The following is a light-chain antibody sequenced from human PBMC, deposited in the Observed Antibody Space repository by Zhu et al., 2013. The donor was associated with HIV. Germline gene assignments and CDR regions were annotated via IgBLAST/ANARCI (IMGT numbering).Light chain of an antibody. CDR1: QNVGRN. CDR2: GAS. CDR3: QQRGSRPPYT. J-gene: IGKJ2*01. Sequence: IVMSQSPATVSVSPGERVTLSCRASQNVGRNVAWYQQQFGQPPRLLIYGASTRETGVPARFSGSGSGTDFTLIISSLEPEDSAVYYCQQRGSRPPYTFGQGTILEIK. V-gene: IGKV3-11*01.